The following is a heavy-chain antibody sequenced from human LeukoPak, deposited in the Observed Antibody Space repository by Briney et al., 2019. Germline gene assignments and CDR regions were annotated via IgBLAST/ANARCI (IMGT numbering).Heavy chain of an antibody. CDR3: ARTVVAALPYYYYYYGMDV. Sequence: ASVKVSCKASGYTFTGYYMHWVRQAPGQGLEWMGWINPNSGGTNYAQKFQGRVTMTRDTSISTAYMELSRLRSDDTAVYYCARTVVAALPYYYYYYGMDVWGQGTTVTVSS. CDR2: INPNSGGT. J-gene: IGHJ6*02. CDR1: GYTFTGYY. V-gene: IGHV1-2*02. D-gene: IGHD2-15*01.